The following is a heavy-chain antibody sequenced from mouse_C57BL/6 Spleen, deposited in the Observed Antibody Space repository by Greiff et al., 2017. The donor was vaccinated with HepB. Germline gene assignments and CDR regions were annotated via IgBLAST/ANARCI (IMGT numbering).Heavy chain of an antibody. CDR3: ARRIYDGYYFAY. J-gene: IGHJ3*01. Sequence: VMLVESGAELVKPGASVKISCKASGYAFSSYWMNWVKQRPGKGLEWIGQIYPGDGDTNYNGKFKGKATLTADKSSSTAYMQLSSLTSEDSAVYFCARRIYDGYYFAYWGQGTLVTVSA. V-gene: IGHV1-80*01. CDR1: GYAFSSYW. CDR2: IYPGDGDT. D-gene: IGHD2-3*01.